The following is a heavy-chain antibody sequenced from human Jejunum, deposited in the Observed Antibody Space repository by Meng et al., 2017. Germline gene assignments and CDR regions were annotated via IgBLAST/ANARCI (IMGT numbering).Heavy chain of an antibody. Sequence: QVQRVQSGVGVKKPGASVKVSCKASGYTFNTYGISWVRQAPGQGLEWMGWINAYNGNTNYEEKLQGRVTMTTDTSTSTAYMELRNLRSDDTAAYYCARVASFVSDYWGQGTLVTVSS. CDR2: INAYNGNT. D-gene: IGHD3-3*01. V-gene: IGHV1-18*01. J-gene: IGHJ4*02. CDR1: GYTFNTYG. CDR3: ARVASFVSDY.